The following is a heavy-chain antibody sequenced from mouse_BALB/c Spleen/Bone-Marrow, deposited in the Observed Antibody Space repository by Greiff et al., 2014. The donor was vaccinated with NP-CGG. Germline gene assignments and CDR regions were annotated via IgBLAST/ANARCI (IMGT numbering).Heavy chain of an antibody. D-gene: IGHD2-1*01. Sequence: VQLQQSGPELVKPGASMKISCKASGYSFTGYTMNWVKQSHGENLEWIGLINPYNGGTSYNQKFKGKATLTVDKSSSTAYVELLSLTSEDSAVYYCARAYGNYWFAYWGQGTLVTVSA. V-gene: IGHV1-18*01. CDR3: ARAYGNYWFAY. J-gene: IGHJ3*01. CDR2: INPYNGGT. CDR1: GYSFTGYT.